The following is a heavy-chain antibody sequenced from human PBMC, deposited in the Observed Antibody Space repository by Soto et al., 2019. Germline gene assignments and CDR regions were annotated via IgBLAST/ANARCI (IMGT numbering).Heavy chain of an antibody. D-gene: IGHD6-6*01. CDR2: IIPFIGAP. V-gene: IGHV1-69*18. J-gene: IGHJ6*02. CDR1: GGTFNTYS. Sequence: QVQLVQSGAEVKKPGSSVKVSCKASGGTFNTYSFGWLRQAPGQGLQWMGSIIPFIGAPNYAQNFQDRVTITADESTTTAYMELSGLKSEATAVYFCARGGDSSSLRAFYSYGFDVWGQGTSVTVSS. CDR3: ARGGDSSSLRAFYSYGFDV.